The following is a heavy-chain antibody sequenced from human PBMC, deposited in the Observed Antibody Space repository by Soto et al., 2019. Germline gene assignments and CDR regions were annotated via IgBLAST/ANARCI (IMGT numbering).Heavy chain of an antibody. D-gene: IGHD4-4*01. V-gene: IGHV1-18*01. Sequence: ASVKVSCKASGYTFTSYGISWVRQAPGQGLEWMGWISAYNGNTNYAQKLQGRVTMTTDTSTSTAYMELRSLRSDDTAVYYCSRQTAADYSNYGSSDYYYGMDVWGQGTTVTVSS. J-gene: IGHJ6*02. CDR3: SRQTAADYSNYGSSDYYYGMDV. CDR1: GYTFTSYG. CDR2: ISAYNGNT.